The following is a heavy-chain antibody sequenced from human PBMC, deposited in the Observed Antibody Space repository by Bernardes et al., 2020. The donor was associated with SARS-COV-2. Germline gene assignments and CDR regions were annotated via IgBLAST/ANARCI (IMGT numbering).Heavy chain of an antibody. CDR1: GYRFTEYA. CDR2: INPANGNT. Sequence: ASVKVSCKTPGYRFTEYAMQWVRQAPGQRLEWMGWINPANGNTKYSQKFQGRLTLTRDTSASTAYMELSSLTSEDTAVYYCARDYNGADYWGQGTLVIVSS. D-gene: IGHD3-10*01. CDR3: ARDYNGADY. V-gene: IGHV1-3*01. J-gene: IGHJ4*02.